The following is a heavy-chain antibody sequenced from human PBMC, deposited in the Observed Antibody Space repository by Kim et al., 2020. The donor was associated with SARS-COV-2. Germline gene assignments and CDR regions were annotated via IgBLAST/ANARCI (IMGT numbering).Heavy chain of an antibody. CDR1: GFTFSSYG. V-gene: IGHV3-30*18. Sequence: GGSLRLSCAASGFTFSSYGMHWVRQAPGKGLEWVAVISYDGSNKYYADSVKGRFTISRDNSKNTLYLQMNSLRAEDTAVYYCAKDLMGSSSWHYYYYGMDVWGQGTTVTVSS. J-gene: IGHJ6*02. CDR2: ISYDGSNK. D-gene: IGHD6-13*01. CDR3: AKDLMGSSSWHYYYYGMDV.